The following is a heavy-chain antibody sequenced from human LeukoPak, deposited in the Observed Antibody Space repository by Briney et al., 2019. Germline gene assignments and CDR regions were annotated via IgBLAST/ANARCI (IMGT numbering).Heavy chain of an antibody. CDR3: ARGPAAGTGPDY. CDR1: GGSFSGYY. V-gene: IGHV4-59*01. Sequence: PSETLSLTCAVYGGSFSGYYWSWIRQPPGEGLEWIAYISDSGGSDYNPSLRGRVTISLDTSKNQFSLRLTSVTAADTAVYYCARGPAAGTGPDYWGQGTLVTVSS. J-gene: IGHJ4*02. CDR2: ISDSGGS. D-gene: IGHD6-13*01.